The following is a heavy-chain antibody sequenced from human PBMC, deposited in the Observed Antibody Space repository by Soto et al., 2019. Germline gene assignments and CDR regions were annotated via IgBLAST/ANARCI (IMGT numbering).Heavy chain of an antibody. CDR3: AKDTYYYDSSGYYPFDY. CDR2: ISGSGGST. CDR1: GFTFSSYA. D-gene: IGHD3-22*01. V-gene: IGHV3-23*01. Sequence: EVQLLESGGGLVQPGGSLRLSCGASGFTFSSYAMSWVRQAPGKGLEWVSAISGSGGSTYYADSVKGRFTISRDNSKNTPYLYMNSLRAEDTAAYYCAKDTYYYDSSGYYPFDYWGQGTLVTVSS. J-gene: IGHJ4*02.